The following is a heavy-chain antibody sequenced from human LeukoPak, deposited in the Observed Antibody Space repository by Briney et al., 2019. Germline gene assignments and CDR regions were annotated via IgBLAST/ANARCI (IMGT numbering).Heavy chain of an antibody. CDR2: IKQDGSEK. CDR1: GFTFSSYW. D-gene: IGHD2-15*01. CDR3: ARDRSLAGYCSGGSCLTDY. V-gene: IGHV3-7*01. Sequence: GGSLRLSCAASGFTFSSYWMSWVRQAPGEGLEWVANIKQDGSEKYYVDSVKGRFTISRDNAKNSLYLQMNSLRAEDTAVYYCARDRSLAGYCSGGSCLTDYWGQGTLVTVSS. J-gene: IGHJ4*02.